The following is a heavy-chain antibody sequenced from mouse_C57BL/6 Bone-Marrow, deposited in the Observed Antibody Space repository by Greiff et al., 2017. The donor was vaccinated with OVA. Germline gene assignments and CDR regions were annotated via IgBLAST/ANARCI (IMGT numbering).Heavy chain of an antibody. D-gene: IGHD1-1*02. V-gene: IGHV1-85*01. Sequence: VQGVESGPELVKPGASVKLSCKASGYTFTSYDINWVKQRPGQGLEWIGWIYPRDGSTKYNEKFKGKATLTVDTSSSTAYMELHSLTSEDTAVYVCTKERLWSMDDWSQGTSVTVSS. CDR3: TKERLWSMDD. CDR2: IYPRDGST. CDR1: GYTFTSYD. J-gene: IGHJ4*01.